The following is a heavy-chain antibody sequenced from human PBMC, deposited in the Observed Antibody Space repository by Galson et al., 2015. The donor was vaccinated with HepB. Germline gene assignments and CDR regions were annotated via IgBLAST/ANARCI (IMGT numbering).Heavy chain of an antibody. V-gene: IGHV3-23*01. D-gene: IGHD3-16*01. Sequence: SLRLSCAGSGFIFSRYAMNWVRQAPGKGLEWVSAIAGSGGTTYYADSVKGRFTISRDNSQNTLYLQMTSLRAEDTAVYYCAKAPDLSLYESFDNWGQGAMVTVSS. CDR2: IAGSGGTT. CDR3: AKAPDLSLYESFDN. CDR1: GFIFSRYA. J-gene: IGHJ3*02.